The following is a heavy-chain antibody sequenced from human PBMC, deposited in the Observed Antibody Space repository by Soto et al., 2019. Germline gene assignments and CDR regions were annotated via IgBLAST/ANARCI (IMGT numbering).Heavy chain of an antibody. D-gene: IGHD2-8*01. CDR1: GYIYTNYG. V-gene: IGHV1-18*04. Sequence: QVQLAQSGPEVKKPGASVKVSCKASGYIYTNYGLSWLRQAPGQGLEWVGWISAYTGATDYAKNFNDRVTLTIDTSTTTGYMEVRSLRSDDTAIYYCARDNGEGCASLVDYCCQGTLVTVSS. CDR3: ARDNGEGCASLVDY. CDR2: ISAYTGAT. J-gene: IGHJ4*02.